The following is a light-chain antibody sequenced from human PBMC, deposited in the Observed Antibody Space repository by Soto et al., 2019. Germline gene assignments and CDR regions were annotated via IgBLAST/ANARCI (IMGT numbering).Light chain of an antibody. J-gene: IGKJ1*01. CDR3: QHYGSSPWT. V-gene: IGKV3-20*01. Sequence: EIVLTQSAGTLSLSPGERATLSCRASQTVSGSYLAWFQQKPGQAPRLLIYAASTRAAGVPDRFSGSGSGTDFSLTINRLEPEDFAVYYCQHYGSSPWTLGQGTKVEIK. CDR1: QTVSGSY. CDR2: AAS.